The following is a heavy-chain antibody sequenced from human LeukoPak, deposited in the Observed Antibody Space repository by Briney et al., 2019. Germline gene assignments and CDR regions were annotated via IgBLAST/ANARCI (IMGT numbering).Heavy chain of an antibody. D-gene: IGHD1-1*01. Sequence: GASVKVSCKASGGTFSSYAISWVRQAPGQGLEWMGGIIPIFGTANYAQKFQGRVTITADESTSTAYMELSSLRSEDTAVYYCATGWDDGAFDIWGQGTMVTVSS. V-gene: IGHV1-69*13. CDR3: ATGWDDGAFDI. CDR2: IIPIFGTA. J-gene: IGHJ3*02. CDR1: GGTFSSYA.